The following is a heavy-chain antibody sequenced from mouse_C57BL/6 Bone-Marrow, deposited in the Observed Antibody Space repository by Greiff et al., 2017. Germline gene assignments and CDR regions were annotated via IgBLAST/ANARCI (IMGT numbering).Heavy chain of an antibody. CDR2: IDPANGDT. CDR1: GFNIKDDY. V-gene: IGHV14-4*01. Sequence: EVQLQQSGAELVRPGASVKLSCTASGFNIKDDYMHWVKQRPEQGLEWIGWIDPANGDTEYASKFQGKATITADTSSNTAYLQLSSLTSEDTAVYYCKGYAMDYWGQGTSVTVSS. J-gene: IGHJ4*01. CDR3: KGYAMDY.